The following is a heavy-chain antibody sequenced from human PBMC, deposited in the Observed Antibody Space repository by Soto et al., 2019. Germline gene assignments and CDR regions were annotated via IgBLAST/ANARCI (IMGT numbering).Heavy chain of an antibody. CDR2: ISAYNGNT. Sequence: ASGKVSYKSCRYPFTSYGMSWVRQAPGQGLEWMGWISAYNGNTNYAQKLQGRVTMTTDTSTSTAYMELRSLRSDDTAVYYCARDSGSYGYWGQGTMVTVSS. V-gene: IGHV1-18*01. D-gene: IGHD1-26*01. CDR3: ARDSGSYGY. CDR1: RYPFTSYG. J-gene: IGHJ4*02.